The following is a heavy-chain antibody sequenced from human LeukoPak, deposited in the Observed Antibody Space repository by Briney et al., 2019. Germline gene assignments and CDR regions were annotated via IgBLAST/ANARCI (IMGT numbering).Heavy chain of an antibody. D-gene: IGHD6-6*01. V-gene: IGHV3-30*04. J-gene: IGHJ4*02. CDR1: GFSFSTYA. CDR2: ISYDGTDR. Sequence: GGSLRLSCAASGFSFSTYAMHWVRQAPGKGLEWVAVISYDGTDRYYADSVKGRFTISRDNSKNTLYLQMNSLRADDTAVHYCARGAIAARPDGVFDYWGQGTLVTVSS. CDR3: ARGAIAARPDGVFDY.